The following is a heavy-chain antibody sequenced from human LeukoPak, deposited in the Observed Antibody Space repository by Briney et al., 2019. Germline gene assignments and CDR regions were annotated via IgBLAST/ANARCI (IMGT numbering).Heavy chain of an antibody. D-gene: IGHD6-19*01. V-gene: IGHV1-46*01. J-gene: IGHJ5*02. Sequence: GASVKVSCKASGGTFSSYAISWVRQAPGQGLEWMGIINPSGGSTSYAQKFQGRVTMTRDMSTSTVYMELSSLRSEDTAVYYCARERLRSIAARSRRIAVAGTGGYWFDPWGQGTLVTVSS. CDR2: INPSGGST. CDR3: ARERLRSIAARSRRIAVAGTGGYWFDP. CDR1: GGTFSSYA.